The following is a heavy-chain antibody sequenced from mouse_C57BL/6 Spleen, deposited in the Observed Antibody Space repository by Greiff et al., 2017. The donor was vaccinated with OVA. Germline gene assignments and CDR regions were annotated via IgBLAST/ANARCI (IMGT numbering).Heavy chain of an antibody. D-gene: IGHD1-1*01. Sequence: EVQLHQSGPELVKPGASVKISCKASGYTFTDYYMNWVKQSHGKSLEWIGDINPNNGGTSYNQKFKGKATLTVDKSSSTAYMELRSLTSEDSAVYYCAREGYYGSSYWGQGTTLTVSS. CDR3: AREGYYGSSY. J-gene: IGHJ2*01. CDR1: GYTFTDYY. CDR2: INPNNGGT. V-gene: IGHV1-26*01.